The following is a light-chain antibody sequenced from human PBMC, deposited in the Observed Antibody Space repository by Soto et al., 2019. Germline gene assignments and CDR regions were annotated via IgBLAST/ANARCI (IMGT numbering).Light chain of an antibody. V-gene: IGKV3-15*01. CDR2: GAS. CDR3: QQYNDWWT. Sequence: EMVITQFPAPPSVSPGERATLSCRASQSVRSNLAWYQQKPGQAPRLLIYGASTRATGIPARFSGSGSGTEFTLTISSLQSEDFAVYYCQQYNDWWTFGQGTKVDIK. CDR1: QSVRSN. J-gene: IGKJ1*01.